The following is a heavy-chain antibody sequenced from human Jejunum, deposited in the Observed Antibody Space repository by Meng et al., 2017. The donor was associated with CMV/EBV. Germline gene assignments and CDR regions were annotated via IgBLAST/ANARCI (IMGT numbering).Heavy chain of an antibody. CDR3: SRGPYYYESSGYYGGQSNWFDS. CDR1: YL. D-gene: IGHD3-22*01. V-gene: IGHV1-46*04. CDR2: INPSSGST. Sequence: YLMPWVRQAPGQGLEWMGIINPSSGSTTYARKLQGRVTMTRDPSTSTFYMELSSLTSEDTAVYFCSRGPYYYESSGYYGGQSNWFDSWGQGTLVTVSS. J-gene: IGHJ5*01.